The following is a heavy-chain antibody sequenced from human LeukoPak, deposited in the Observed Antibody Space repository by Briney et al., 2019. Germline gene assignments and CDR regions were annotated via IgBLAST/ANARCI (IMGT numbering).Heavy chain of an antibody. J-gene: IGHJ4*02. CDR3: ARELYDFWSGYCFDY. CDR1: GYTFTSYY. CDR2: INPSGGST. D-gene: IGHD3-3*01. Sequence: ASVKVSCTASGYTFTSYYMHWVRQAPGQGLEWMGIINPSGGSTSYAQKFQGRVTMTRDTSTSTVYMELSSLRSEDTAVYYCARELYDFWSGYCFDYWGQGTLVTVSS. V-gene: IGHV1-46*01.